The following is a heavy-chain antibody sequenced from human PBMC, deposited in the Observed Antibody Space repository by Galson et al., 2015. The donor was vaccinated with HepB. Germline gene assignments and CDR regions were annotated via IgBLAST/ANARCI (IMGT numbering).Heavy chain of an antibody. CDR2: VSKSSLTM. D-gene: IGHD3-16*02. J-gene: IGHJ4*02. CDR3: ARAGGYDDYVWGSYLDY. V-gene: IGHV3-48*02. Sequence: SLRLSCAASGFSFNTYNMNWVRQAPGKGLEWVSYVSKSSLTMYYADSVRGRFAVSRDNAKESLYLQMNSLRDEDTAVYYCARAGGYDDYVWGSYLDYWGQGILVTVPS. CDR1: GFSFNTYN.